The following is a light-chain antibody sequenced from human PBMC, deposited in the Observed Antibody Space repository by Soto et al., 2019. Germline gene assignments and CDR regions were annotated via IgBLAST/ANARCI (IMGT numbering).Light chain of an antibody. V-gene: IGKV3-20*01. CDR2: GAS. CDR1: QRGSSSY. Sequence: EILFTKCPGTMSLSPAALATLSCSASQRGSSSYLAWYQQKPGKAPRLLIYGASSMASGVPERFSGSGSGTQFTLTISSLQPDDFAVYYCQQYGSLRTFGQGTKVDIK. J-gene: IGKJ1*01. CDR3: QQYGSLRT.